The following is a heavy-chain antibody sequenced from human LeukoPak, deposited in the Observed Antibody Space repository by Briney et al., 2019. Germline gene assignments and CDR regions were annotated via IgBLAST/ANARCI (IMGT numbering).Heavy chain of an antibody. V-gene: IGHV4-59*01. CDR2: IYYSGST. CDR1: GGSISSYY. Sequence: PSETLSLTCTVSGGSISSYYWSWIRQPPGKGLEWIGYIYYSGSTNYNPSLKSRDTISVDTSKNQFSLKLSSVTAADTAVYYCARDPLSSSSWSFDYWGQGTLVTVSS. J-gene: IGHJ4*02. CDR3: ARDPLSSSSWSFDY. D-gene: IGHD6-13*01.